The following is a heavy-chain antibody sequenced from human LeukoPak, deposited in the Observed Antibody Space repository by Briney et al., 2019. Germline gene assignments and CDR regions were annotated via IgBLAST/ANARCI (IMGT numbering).Heavy chain of an antibody. CDR3: AKDGKCGGDCYARYYYGMDV. Sequence: PGGSLRLSCAASGFTVSRNYMSWVRQAPGKGLEWVSVIYSADSAYYADSVRGRFTISRDNSKNTLYLQMNSLRADDTAVYYCAKDGKCGGDCYARYYYGMDVWGQGTTVTVSS. CDR1: GFTVSRNY. J-gene: IGHJ6*02. CDR2: IYSADSA. V-gene: IGHV3-53*01. D-gene: IGHD2-21*02.